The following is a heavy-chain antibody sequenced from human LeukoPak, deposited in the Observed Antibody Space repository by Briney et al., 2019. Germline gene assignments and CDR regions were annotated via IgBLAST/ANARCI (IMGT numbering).Heavy chain of an antibody. CDR1: GYTFTSYG. Sequence: ASVEVSCKASGYTFTSYGISWVRQAPGQGLEWMGWISAYNGNTNYAQKLQGRVTMTTDTSTSTAYMELRSLRSDDTAVYCCARDPATYNWNDVDYFDYWGQGTLVTVSS. CDR3: ARDPATYNWNDVDYFDY. J-gene: IGHJ4*02. D-gene: IGHD1-1*01. CDR2: ISAYNGNT. V-gene: IGHV1-18*01.